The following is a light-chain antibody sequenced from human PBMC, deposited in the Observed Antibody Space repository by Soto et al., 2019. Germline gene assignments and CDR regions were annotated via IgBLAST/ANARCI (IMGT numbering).Light chain of an antibody. Sequence: QPVLTQSPSASASLGASVKLTCTLSSGHSSYAIAWHQQQSEKGPRYLMKLNSDGSHSKGDGIPDRFSGSSSGAERYLTISSLQSEDEADYYCQTWGTGIPVVFGGGTKLTVL. CDR1: SGHSSYA. CDR3: QTWGTGIPVV. J-gene: IGLJ2*01. V-gene: IGLV4-69*01. CDR2: LNSDGSH.